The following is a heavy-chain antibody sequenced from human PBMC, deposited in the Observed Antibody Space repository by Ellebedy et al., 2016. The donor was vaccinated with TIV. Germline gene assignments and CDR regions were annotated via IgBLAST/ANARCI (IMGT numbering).Heavy chain of an antibody. CDR2: LKQDGSEN. J-gene: IGHJ3*02. CDR1: GFTFRSQW. CDR3: ARNRAPDDI. Sequence: GESLKISXVVSGFTFRSQWMPWVRPPPGKGLEWVPNLKQDGSENNYVDSVKGRFTISKDKAKNSLYLQMNSLRAEDTAVYYCARNRAPDDIWGQGTMITVSS. D-gene: IGHD1-14*01. V-gene: IGHV3-7*01.